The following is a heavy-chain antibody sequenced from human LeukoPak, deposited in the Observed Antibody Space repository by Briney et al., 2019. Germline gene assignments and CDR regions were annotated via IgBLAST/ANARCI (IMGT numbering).Heavy chain of an antibody. J-gene: IGHJ3*02. CDR3: ARRRIRDAFDI. V-gene: IGHV4-59*01. Sequence: SETLSLTCTVSGGSISSYYWSWIRQPPGKGLEWIGYICYSGSTNYNPSLKSRVTISVDTSKNQFSLKLSSVTAADTAVYYCARRRIRDAFDIWGQGTMVTVSS. CDR2: ICYSGST. CDR1: GGSISSYY.